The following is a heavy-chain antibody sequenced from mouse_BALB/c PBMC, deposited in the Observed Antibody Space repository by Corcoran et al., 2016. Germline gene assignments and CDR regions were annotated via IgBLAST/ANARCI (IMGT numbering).Heavy chain of an antibody. CDR1: GFNIKDTY. V-gene: IGHV14-3*02. CDR2: IDPANGNT. J-gene: IGHJ1*01. CDR3: ARWDWYFDV. Sequence: EVQLQPSGAELVKPGAAVKLSCTASGFNIKDTYMHWVKQRTEQGLEWIGRIDPANGNTKYDPKFQGKATITADTSSNTAYLQLSSLTSEDTAVYYCARWDWYFDVWGAGTTVTVSS.